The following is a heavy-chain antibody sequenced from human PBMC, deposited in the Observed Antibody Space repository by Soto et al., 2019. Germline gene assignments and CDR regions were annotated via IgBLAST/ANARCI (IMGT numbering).Heavy chain of an antibody. Sequence: ASVKVSCKASGDTFTTYDINWVRQATGHGLEWMGWINPNSGNIGYAQRFQGRVTMTRDTAIRTAYMEVSSPRSDDTAVYYCARGRASGSYYLLDYWGQGTLVTVSS. CDR1: GDTFTTYD. CDR3: ARGRASGSYYLLDY. CDR2: INPNSGNI. J-gene: IGHJ4*02. D-gene: IGHD3-10*01. V-gene: IGHV1-8*01.